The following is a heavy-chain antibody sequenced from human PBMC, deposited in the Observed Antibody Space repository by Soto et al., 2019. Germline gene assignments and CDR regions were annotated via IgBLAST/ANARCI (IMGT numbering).Heavy chain of an antibody. CDR3: ARSRKLLLRYFDWSGGGAFDI. D-gene: IGHD3-9*01. CDR2: IYYSGST. CDR1: GGSISSGGYY. V-gene: IGHV4-31*03. J-gene: IGHJ3*02. Sequence: SETLSLTCTVSGGSISSGGYYWSWIRQHPGKGLEWIGYIYYSGSTYYNPSLKSRVTISVDTSKNQFSLKLSSVTAADTAVYYWARSRKLLLRYFDWSGGGAFDIGGKGTMVTVS.